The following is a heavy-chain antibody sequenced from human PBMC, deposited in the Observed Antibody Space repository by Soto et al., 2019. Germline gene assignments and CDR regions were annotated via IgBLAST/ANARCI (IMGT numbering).Heavy chain of an antibody. CDR1: GYTFAAYY. CDR3: ARDPDYGDYWGYFFDS. D-gene: IGHD4-17*01. CDR2: INPTSGGT. Sequence: QVQLVQSGAEVKKPGASVKVSCKTSGYTFAAYYIHWIRQAPGQGLEWMGWINPTSGGTLYAQNFQDRVTMTRDTSISTAYMELRRLNSDDTAVYYCARDPDYGDYWGYFFDSWGQGTPVTVSS. J-gene: IGHJ4*02. V-gene: IGHV1-2*02.